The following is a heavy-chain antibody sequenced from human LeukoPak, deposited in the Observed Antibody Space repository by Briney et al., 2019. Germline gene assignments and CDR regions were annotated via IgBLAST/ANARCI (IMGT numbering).Heavy chain of an antibody. CDR3: ARENTNIYVWGSDPSSPGPFDY. Sequence: SETLSLPCTVSGGSISSYYWSWVRQPPGEGLEWIVYFFYSGSPNYNPSLKSRITISVDTSKNQFSLKLSPVTAADTAVYYCARENTNIYVWGSDPSSPGPFDYWGQGTLVTVSS. V-gene: IGHV4-59*01. J-gene: IGHJ4*02. D-gene: IGHD3-16*01. CDR2: FFYSGSP. CDR1: GGSISSYY.